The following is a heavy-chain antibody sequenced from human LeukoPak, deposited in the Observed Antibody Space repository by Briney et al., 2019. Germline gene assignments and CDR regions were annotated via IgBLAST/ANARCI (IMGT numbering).Heavy chain of an antibody. CDR1: GGSISSYY. CDR3: ASRDYGSGSYDISNAFDI. V-gene: IGHV4-59*08. D-gene: IGHD3-10*01. J-gene: IGHJ3*02. CDR2: IYYSGST. Sequence: SETLSLTCTVSGGSISSYYWSWIRQPPGKGLEWIGYIYYSGSTYYNPSLKSRVTISVDTSKNQFSLKLSSVTAADTAVYYCASRDYGSGSYDISNAFDIWGQGTMVTVSS.